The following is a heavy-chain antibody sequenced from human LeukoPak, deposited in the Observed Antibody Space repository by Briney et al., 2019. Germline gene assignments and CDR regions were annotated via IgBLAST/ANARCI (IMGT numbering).Heavy chain of an antibody. D-gene: IGHD3-3*01. J-gene: IGHJ6*02. CDR2: IYSGGST. CDR3: AKGNFWSGSLSLLMDV. CDR1: GFTVSSNY. Sequence: GGSLRLSCAASGFTVSSNYMSWVRQAPGKGLEWVSVIYSGGSTYYADSVKGRFTISRDNSKNTLYLQMNSLRAEDTAVYYCAKGNFWSGSLSLLMDVWGQGTTVTVSS. V-gene: IGHV3-53*01.